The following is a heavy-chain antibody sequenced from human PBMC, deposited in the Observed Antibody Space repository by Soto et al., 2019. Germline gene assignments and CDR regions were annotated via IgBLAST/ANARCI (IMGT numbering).Heavy chain of an antibody. D-gene: IGHD6-13*01. CDR2: IWYDGSNK. V-gene: IGHV3-33*01. Sequence: QVQLVESGGGVVQPGRSLRLSCAASGFTFSSYGMHWVRQAPGKGLEWVAVIWYDGSNKYYADSVKGRFTISRDNSKNTLYLQMNSLRAEDTAVYYCARDLMYSSSPRSSDYWGQGTLVTVSS. CDR3: ARDLMYSSSPRSSDY. CDR1: GFTFSSYG. J-gene: IGHJ4*02.